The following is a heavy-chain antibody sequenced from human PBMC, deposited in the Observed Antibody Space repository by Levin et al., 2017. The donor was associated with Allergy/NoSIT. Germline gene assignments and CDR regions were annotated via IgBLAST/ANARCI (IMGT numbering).Heavy chain of an antibody. J-gene: IGHJ5*02. CDR3: SRGLGYCTGGRCYFWFAP. CDR2: ISPHGGGT. D-gene: IGHD2-8*02. Sequence: GESLKISCKASEYTLTGYYLHWVRQAPGQGPEWMGWISPHGGGTEYSQKFQGRVNMTRDTSISTAYMELNSLRFDDTAVNYCSRGLGYCTGGRCYFWFAPWGQGTLVSVSS. V-gene: IGHV1-2*02. CDR1: EYTLTGYY.